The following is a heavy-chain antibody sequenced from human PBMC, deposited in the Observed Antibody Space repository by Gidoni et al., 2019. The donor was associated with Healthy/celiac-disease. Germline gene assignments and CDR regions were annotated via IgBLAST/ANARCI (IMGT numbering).Heavy chain of an antibody. Sequence: DVQLVESGGGLVQPVGSLRLSCAASGFTVISNYMRCVRQAPGKGLEWVSVSYSGGSTYYEDSVKGRFTIARDNSKNTLYLQMNSLRAEDTAVYYCARGRVDDSSGYYYSDYYYYMDVWGKGTTVTVSS. CDR2: SYSGGST. J-gene: IGHJ6*03. D-gene: IGHD3-22*01. V-gene: IGHV3-66*01. CDR3: ARGRVDDSSGYYYSDYYYYMDV. CDR1: GFTVISNY.